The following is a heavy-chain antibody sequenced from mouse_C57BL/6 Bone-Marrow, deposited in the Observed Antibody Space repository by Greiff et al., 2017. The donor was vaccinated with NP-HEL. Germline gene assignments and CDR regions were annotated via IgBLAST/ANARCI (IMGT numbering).Heavy chain of an antibody. J-gene: IGHJ1*03. CDR3: ARSYYKGYWYFDV. CDR2: IDPNSGGT. Sequence: QVQLQQSGAELVKPGASVKLSCKASGYTFTSYWMHWVKQRPGRGLEWIGRIDPNSGGTKYNEKFKSKATLTVDKPSSTAYMQLSSLTSEDSAVYYCARSYYKGYWYFDVWGTGTTVTVSS. V-gene: IGHV1-72*01. CDR1: GYTFTSYW. D-gene: IGHD2-12*01.